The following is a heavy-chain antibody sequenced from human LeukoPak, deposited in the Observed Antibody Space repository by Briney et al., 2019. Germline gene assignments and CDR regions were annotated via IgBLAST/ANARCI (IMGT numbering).Heavy chain of an antibody. D-gene: IGHD3-22*01. CDR1: GGSINGYY. V-gene: IGHV4-59*01. Sequence: SETLSLTCTVSGGSINGYYWSWIRQSPGKGLESLGYIYYTGSTNYNPSLKSRITMSVDTSRKQFFLRLSSVTAADTAVYYCARFSEYYHSSVHYLDYWGQGTLVSVSS. J-gene: IGHJ4*02. CDR2: IYYTGST. CDR3: ARFSEYYHSSVHYLDY.